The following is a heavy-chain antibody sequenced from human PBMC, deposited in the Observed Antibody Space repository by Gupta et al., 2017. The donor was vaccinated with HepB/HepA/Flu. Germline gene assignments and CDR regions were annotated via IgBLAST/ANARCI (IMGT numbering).Heavy chain of an antibody. D-gene: IGHD5-18*01. CDR2: ISSSSSTI. CDR1: GFTFSSYS. Sequence: EVQLVESGGGLVQPGGSLRLSCAASGFTFSSYSMNWVRQAPGKGLEWVSYISSSSSTIYYADSVKGRFTISRDNAKNSLYLQMNSLRDEDTAVYYCAREGSRGYSYGYDYWGQGTLVTVSS. J-gene: IGHJ4*02. V-gene: IGHV3-48*02. CDR3: AREGSRGYSYGYDY.